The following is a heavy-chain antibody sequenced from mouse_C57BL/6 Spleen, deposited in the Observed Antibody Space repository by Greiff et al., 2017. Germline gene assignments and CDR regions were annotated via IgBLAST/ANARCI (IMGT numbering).Heavy chain of an antibody. CDR1: GYTFTSYT. CDR3: ARSFITTADY. V-gene: IGHV1-4*01. J-gene: IGHJ2*01. D-gene: IGHD1-1*01. CDR2: INPSSGYT. Sequence: VKLQESGAELARPGASVKMSCKASGYTFTSYTMHWVKQRPGQGLEWIGYINPSSGYTKYNQKFKDKATLTADKSSSTAYMQLSSLTSEDSAVYYCARSFITTADYGGQGTTLTVSS.